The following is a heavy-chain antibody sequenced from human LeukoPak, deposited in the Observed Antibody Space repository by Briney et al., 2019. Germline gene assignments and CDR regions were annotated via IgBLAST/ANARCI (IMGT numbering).Heavy chain of an antibody. Sequence: GASVKVSCKVSGYTLTELSMHWVRQAPGKGLEWMGGSDPEDGETIYAQKFQGRVTMTEDTSTDTAYMELSSLRSEDTAVYYCATGKTDIVVVVAAFYFDYWGQGTLVTVSS. J-gene: IGHJ4*02. CDR3: ATGKTDIVVVVAAFYFDY. CDR2: SDPEDGET. D-gene: IGHD2-15*01. CDR1: GYTLTELS. V-gene: IGHV1-24*01.